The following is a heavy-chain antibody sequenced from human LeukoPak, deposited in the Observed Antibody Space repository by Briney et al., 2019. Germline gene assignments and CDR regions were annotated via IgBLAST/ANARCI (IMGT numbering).Heavy chain of an antibody. CDR1: GXTFSSYA. Sequence: GGSLRLSCAASGXTFSSYAMSWVRQAPGKGLEWVSDISGSGGSTYYADSVKGRFTISRDNSKNTLYLQMNSLRAEVTAVYYCAKGGRSWAFDIWGQGTMVTVSS. J-gene: IGHJ3*02. D-gene: IGHD4-17*01. CDR2: ISGSGGST. V-gene: IGHV3-23*01. CDR3: AKGGRSWAFDI.